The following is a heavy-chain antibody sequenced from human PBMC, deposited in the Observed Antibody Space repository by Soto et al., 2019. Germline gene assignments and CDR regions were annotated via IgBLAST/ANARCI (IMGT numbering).Heavy chain of an antibody. J-gene: IGHJ3*01. V-gene: IGHV3-23*01. Sequence: EVQLLESGGGLVQPGGSLRLSCTASGFSFSSYAMSWVRQAPGKGLEWVSDISGSTATIHYADSVKGRFTISRDNSKNTRYLQMNSLRAEDTAVYYCAKGRKGYHASNGSPCTFDVWGQGTMVTVS. D-gene: IGHD3-22*01. CDR2: ISGSTATI. CDR1: GFSFSSYA. CDR3: AKGRKGYHASNGSPCTFDV.